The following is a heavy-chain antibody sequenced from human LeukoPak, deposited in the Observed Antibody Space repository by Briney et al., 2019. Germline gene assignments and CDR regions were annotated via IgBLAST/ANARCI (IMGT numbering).Heavy chain of an antibody. CDR2: ISSSSSYI. D-gene: IGHD1-7*01. J-gene: IGHJ4*02. Sequence: GGSPRLSCAASGFTFSSYSMNWVRQAPGKGLEWVSSISSSSSYIYYADSVKGRFTISRDNAKNSLYLQMNSLRAEDTAVYYCARVESWNSLPTSWGQGTLVTVSS. CDR3: ARVESWNSLPTS. V-gene: IGHV3-21*01. CDR1: GFTFSSYS.